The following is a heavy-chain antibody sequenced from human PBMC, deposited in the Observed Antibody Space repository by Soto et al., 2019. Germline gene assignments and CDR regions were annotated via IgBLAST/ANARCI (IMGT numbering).Heavy chain of an antibody. CDR1: GFTFSGYA. CDR3: AKDLDVLRFLEWSIEGAYFDY. CDR2: ISGSGGST. J-gene: IGHJ4*02. Sequence: GGSLRLSCAASGFTFSGYAMSWVRQAPGKGLEWVSAISGSGGSTYYADSVKGRFTISRDNSKNTLYLQMNSLRAEVTAVYYCAKDLDVLRFLEWSIEGAYFDYWDEGTMVTVSS. V-gene: IGHV3-23*01. D-gene: IGHD3-3*01.